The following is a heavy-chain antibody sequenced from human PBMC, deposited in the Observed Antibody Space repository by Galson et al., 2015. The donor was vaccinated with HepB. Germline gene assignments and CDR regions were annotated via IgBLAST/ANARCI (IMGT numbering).Heavy chain of an antibody. Sequence: SVKVSCKASGYTFTGYYMHWVRQAPGQGLEWMGWINPNSGGTNYALKFQGRVTTTRGTSISTAYMELSRLRSDDTAVYYCARGSCSSTSCYGPKYLQHWGQGTLVTVSS. CDR1: GYTFTGYY. CDR2: INPNSGGT. J-gene: IGHJ1*01. CDR3: ARGSCSSTSCYGPKYLQH. D-gene: IGHD2-2*01. V-gene: IGHV1-2*02.